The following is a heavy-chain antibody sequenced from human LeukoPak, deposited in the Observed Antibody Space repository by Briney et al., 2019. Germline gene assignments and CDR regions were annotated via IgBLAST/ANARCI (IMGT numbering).Heavy chain of an antibody. CDR1: GFTFSNYA. V-gene: IGHV3-23*01. D-gene: IGHD3-9*01. CDR2: ITDSGAVT. CDR3: VRWGDYDVLTGYYVPDY. Sequence: GASLRLSCAASGFTFSNYAMSWVRQAPGKGLEWVSAITDSGAVTYYADSVKGRFTISRENSKNTLYLQLNSLRAEDTAVYYCVRWGDYDVLTGYYVPDYWGQGSLVTVS. J-gene: IGHJ4*02.